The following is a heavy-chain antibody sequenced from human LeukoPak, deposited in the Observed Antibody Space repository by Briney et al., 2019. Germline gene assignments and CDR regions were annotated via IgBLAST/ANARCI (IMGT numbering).Heavy chain of an antibody. CDR1: GGSISSSSYY. CDR2: IYYSGST. Sequence: SETLSLTCTVSGGSISSSSYYWGWIRQPPGKGLEWIGSIYYSGSTYYNPSLKSRVTISVDTSKNQFSLKLSSVTAADTAVYYCARGTGYYGSGSYYFWFDPWGQGTLVTVSS. V-gene: IGHV4-39*01. D-gene: IGHD3-10*01. J-gene: IGHJ5*02. CDR3: ARGTGYYGSGSYYFWFDP.